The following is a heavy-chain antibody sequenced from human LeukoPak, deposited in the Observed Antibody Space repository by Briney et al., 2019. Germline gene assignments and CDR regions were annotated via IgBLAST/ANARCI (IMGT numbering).Heavy chain of an antibody. Sequence: SETLSLTCTVSGGSISSYYWSWIRQPPGKGLEWIGYMSNSGSTNSNPSLRSRVTISVDASKNQFSLKLSSVTAADTAVYYCARHYGDLYLPFDYWGQGTLVTVSS. CDR3: ARHYGDLYLPFDY. J-gene: IGHJ4*02. CDR2: MSNSGST. D-gene: IGHD4-17*01. V-gene: IGHV4-59*08. CDR1: GGSISSYY.